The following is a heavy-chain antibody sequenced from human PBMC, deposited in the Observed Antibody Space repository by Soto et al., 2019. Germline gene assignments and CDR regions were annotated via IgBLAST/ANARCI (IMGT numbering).Heavy chain of an antibody. CDR3: AKAGGRGLTGRILFDY. J-gene: IGHJ4*02. D-gene: IGHD3-9*01. Sequence: EVQLLESGGGLVQPGGSLRLSCAASGFTFSSYAMSWVRQAPGKGLEWVSAISGSGGSTYYADSVKGRFTISRDNSKNTXXXXXXXXRXEDTAVYYCAKAGGRGLTGRILFDYWGQGTLVTVSS. CDR1: GFTFSSYA. CDR2: ISGSGGST. V-gene: IGHV3-23*01.